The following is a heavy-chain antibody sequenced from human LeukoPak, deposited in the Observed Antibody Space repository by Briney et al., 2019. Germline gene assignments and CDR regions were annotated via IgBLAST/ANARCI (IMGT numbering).Heavy chain of an antibody. CDR1: GGSISSSSYY. D-gene: IGHD3-22*01. J-gene: IGHJ5*02. CDR3: ASWGYYYDSSGFWFDP. V-gene: IGHV4-39*01. CDR2: IYYSGGT. Sequence: PSETLSLTCTVSGGSISSSSYYWGWIRQPPGKGLEWIGSIYYSGGTYYNPSLKSRVTISVDTSKNQFSLKLSSVTAADTAVYYCASWGYYYDSSGFWFDPWGQGTLVTVSS.